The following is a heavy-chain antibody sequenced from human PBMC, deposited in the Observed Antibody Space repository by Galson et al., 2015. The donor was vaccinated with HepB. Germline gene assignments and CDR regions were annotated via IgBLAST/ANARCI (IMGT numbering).Heavy chain of an antibody. D-gene: IGHD3-22*01. CDR3: ARSNYDSSGYYFFDM. Sequence: ETLSLTCTVSGDSVSSDIYYWTWIRQPPGKGLEWLGYIFHSGNTNYNPSLKSRGTISLDTSKNQFSLRVNSVTSADTAVYYCARSNYDSSGYYFFDMWGQGTMVTVSS. CDR1: GDSVSSDIYY. CDR2: IFHSGNT. J-gene: IGHJ3*02. V-gene: IGHV4-61*01.